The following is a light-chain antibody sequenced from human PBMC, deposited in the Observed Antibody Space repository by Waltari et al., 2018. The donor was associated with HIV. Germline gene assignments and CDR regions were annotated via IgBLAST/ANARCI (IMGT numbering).Light chain of an antibody. Sequence: QSVLTQPPSASGTPGQRVTISCSGSSSNIGGNTINWYQQLPGTAPKLLIYSDNQRPSGVPERFAGSKSGTSASLAISGLQSEDEADYYCAAWDDSLNGYVFGPGTKVTVL. CDR1: SSNIGGNT. CDR2: SDN. J-gene: IGLJ1*01. CDR3: AAWDDSLNGYV. V-gene: IGLV1-44*01.